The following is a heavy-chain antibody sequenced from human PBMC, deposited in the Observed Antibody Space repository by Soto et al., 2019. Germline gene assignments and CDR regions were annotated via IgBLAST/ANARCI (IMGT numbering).Heavy chain of an antibody. Sequence: ASVKVSCKASGYTFTSYIMHWVRQAPGQRLEWMGWINAGNGNTKYSQKFQGRVTITRDTSASTVYMELSSLRSEDTAVYYCARGPSGYDLFDYWGQGTLVTVSS. CDR2: INAGNGNT. V-gene: IGHV1-3*01. CDR1: GYTFTSYI. J-gene: IGHJ4*02. D-gene: IGHD5-12*01. CDR3: ARGPSGYDLFDY.